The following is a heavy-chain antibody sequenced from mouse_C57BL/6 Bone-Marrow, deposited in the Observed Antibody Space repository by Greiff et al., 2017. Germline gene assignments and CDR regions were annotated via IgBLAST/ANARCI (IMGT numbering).Heavy chain of an antibody. D-gene: IGHD1-1*01. J-gene: IGHJ2*01. V-gene: IGHV3-6*01. CDR1: GYSITSGYY. CDR2: ISYDGSN. CDR3: ASSPTYYYGSSLYYFDY. Sequence: EVKLMESGPGLVKPSQSLSLTCSVTGYSITSGYYWNWIRQFPGNKLEWMGYISYDGSNNYNPSLKNRISITRDTSKNQFFLKLNSVTTEDTATYYCASSPTYYYGSSLYYFDYWGQGTTLTVSS.